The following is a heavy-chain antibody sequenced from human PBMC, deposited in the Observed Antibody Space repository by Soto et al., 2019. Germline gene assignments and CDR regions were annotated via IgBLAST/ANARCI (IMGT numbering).Heavy chain of an antibody. CDR2: IIPIFGTA. CDR1: GGTFSSYA. CDR3: AREGRDNYYGSGPPEGYYYYGMDV. D-gene: IGHD3-10*01. J-gene: IGHJ6*02. V-gene: IGHV1-69*13. Sequence: ASVKVSCKASGGTFSSYAISWVRQAPGQGLEWMGGIIPIFGTANYAQKFQGRVTITADESTSTAYMELSSLRSEDTAVYYCAREGRDNYYGSGPPEGYYYYGMDVWGQGTTVTVSS.